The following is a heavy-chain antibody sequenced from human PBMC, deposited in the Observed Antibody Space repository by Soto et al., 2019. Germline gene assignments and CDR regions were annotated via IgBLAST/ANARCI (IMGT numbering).Heavy chain of an antibody. V-gene: IGHV4-30-2*01. Sequence: QLQLQESGSGLVKPSQTLSLTCAVSGGSISSGGYSWSWIRQPPGKGLEWVGYIYHSGSTYYNPSLKSRVTISVDRSKNQFSLKLSSVTAADTAVYYCARGGCSGGSCYEFDYWGQGTPVTVSS. D-gene: IGHD2-15*01. CDR3: ARGGCSGGSCYEFDY. J-gene: IGHJ4*02. CDR1: GGSISSGGYS. CDR2: IYHSGST.